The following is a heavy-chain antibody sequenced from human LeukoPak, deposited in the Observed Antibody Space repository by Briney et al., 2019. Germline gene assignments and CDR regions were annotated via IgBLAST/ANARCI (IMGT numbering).Heavy chain of an antibody. CDR3: ARAAYYYDSSGYSFDP. J-gene: IGHJ5*02. D-gene: IGHD3-22*01. V-gene: IGHV4-34*01. Sequence: SETLSLTCAVYGGSFSGYYWSWIRQPPGKGLEWIGEINHSGSTNYNPSLKSRVTISVDTSKNQFSLKLSSVTAADTAAYYCARAAYYYDSSGYSFDPWGQGTLVTVSS. CDR1: GGSFSGYY. CDR2: INHSGST.